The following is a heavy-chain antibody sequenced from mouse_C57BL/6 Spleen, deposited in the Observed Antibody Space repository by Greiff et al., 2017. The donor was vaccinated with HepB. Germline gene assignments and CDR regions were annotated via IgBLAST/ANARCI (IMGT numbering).Heavy chain of an antibody. D-gene: IGHD3-1*01. V-gene: IGHV1-80*01. J-gene: IGHJ4*01. CDR3: ARSGLPDAMDY. CDR2: IYPGDGDT. Sequence: VQLQQSGAELVKPGASVKISCKASGYAFSSYWMNWVKQRPGKGLEWIGQIYPGDGDTNYNGKFKGKATLTADKSYSTAYMPLSSLTSEDSAVYCCARSGLPDAMDYWGQGTSVTVSS. CDR1: GYAFSSYW.